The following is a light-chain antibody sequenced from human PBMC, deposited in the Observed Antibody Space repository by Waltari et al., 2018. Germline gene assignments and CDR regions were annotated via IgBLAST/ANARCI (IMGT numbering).Light chain of an antibody. CDR1: DIGGRT. J-gene: IGLJ1*01. V-gene: IGLV3-21*03. CDR2: GDT. CDR3: QVWVSRTDHYV. Sequence: SYVLTQPPSVSVAPGKTARIACGLNDIGGRTVNWYQQTPGQAPVLVVYGDTDRPSGIPERFFGSTSGNSATLTISRVEAGDEADYYCQVWVSRTDHYVFGTGTKVTVL.